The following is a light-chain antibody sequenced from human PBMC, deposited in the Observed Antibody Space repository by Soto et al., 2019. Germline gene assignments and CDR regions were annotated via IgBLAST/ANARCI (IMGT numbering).Light chain of an antibody. Sequence: EIVLTQSPATLSLSPGERATLSCRASQSVRSYLAWYQQKHGQAPRLLIYDASNRATGIPARFSGGGSGTDFTLTISSLEPEDFAVYYCQQRSNWPPTFGQGTKQEIK. CDR3: QQRSNWPPT. V-gene: IGKV3-11*01. CDR2: DAS. J-gene: IGKJ2*01. CDR1: QSVRSY.